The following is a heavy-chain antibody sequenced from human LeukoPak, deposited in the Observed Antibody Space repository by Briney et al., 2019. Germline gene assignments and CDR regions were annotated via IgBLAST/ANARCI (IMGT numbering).Heavy chain of an antibody. CDR2: IYTNGST. Sequence: SETLSLTCTVSGGSISSGSYYWSWIRRPAGKGLEWIRRIYTNGSTNYNPSLKSRATISVDTSKNQFSLKLSSVTAADTAVYYCARGLGFYCSSTSCYVGALDYWGQGTLVTVSS. V-gene: IGHV4-61*02. CDR3: ARGLGFYCSSTSCYVGALDY. J-gene: IGHJ4*02. CDR1: GGSISSGSYY. D-gene: IGHD2-2*01.